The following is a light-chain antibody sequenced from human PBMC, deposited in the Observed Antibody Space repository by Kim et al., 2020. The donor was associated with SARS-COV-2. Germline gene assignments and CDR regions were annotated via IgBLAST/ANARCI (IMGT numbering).Light chain of an antibody. CDR1: QSISSN. J-gene: IGKJ4*01. Sequence: LSPGESATRSCRASQSISSNLAWYQPTPGQAPRLLIDGASTRATGIPARFSGSGSGTEFTLTISSLQSEDFAVYYCQQYKNWPLTFGGGTKVDIK. CDR3: QQYKNWPLT. V-gene: IGKV3-15*01. CDR2: GAS.